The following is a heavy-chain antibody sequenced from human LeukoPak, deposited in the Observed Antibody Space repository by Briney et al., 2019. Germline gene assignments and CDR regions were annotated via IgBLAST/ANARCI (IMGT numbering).Heavy chain of an antibody. V-gene: IGHV3-23*01. J-gene: IGHJ3*02. D-gene: IGHD5-18*01. Sequence: PGESLKISCAASGFTFSSYAMSWVRQAPGKGLEWVSAISGSGGSTYYADSVKGRFTISRDNSKNTLYLQMNSLRAEDTAVYYCAKDGYSYVRDAFDIWGQGTMVTVSS. CDR1: GFTFSSYA. CDR2: ISGSGGST. CDR3: AKDGYSYVRDAFDI.